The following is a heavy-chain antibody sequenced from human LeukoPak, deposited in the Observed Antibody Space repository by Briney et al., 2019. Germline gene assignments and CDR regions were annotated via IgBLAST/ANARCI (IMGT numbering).Heavy chain of an antibody. J-gene: IGHJ4*02. CDR3: VKDKGRRYFDWSYYLDY. Sequence: GGSLRLSCSASGFTFSSYAMHWVRQAPGKGLEYVSAISSNGGSTYYADSVKGRFTIFRDNSKNTLYLQMSSLRAEDTAVYYCVKDKGRRYFDWSYYLDYWGQGTLVTVSS. V-gene: IGHV3-64D*06. CDR2: ISSNGGST. D-gene: IGHD3-9*01. CDR1: GFTFSSYA.